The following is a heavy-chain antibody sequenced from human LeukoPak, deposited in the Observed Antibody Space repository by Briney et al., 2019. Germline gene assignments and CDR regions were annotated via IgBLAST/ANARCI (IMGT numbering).Heavy chain of an antibody. J-gene: IGHJ6*03. CDR3: VRDYYDSPWYMDV. D-gene: IGHD3-22*01. CDR2: ISAYNGNT. V-gene: IGHV1-18*01. Sequence: ASVKVSCKASGYTFTSYAMNWVRQAPGQGLEWMGWISAYNGNTNYAQKLQGRVTMTTDTSTSTAYMELRSLRSDDTAVYYCVRDYYDSPWYMDVWGKGTTVTVSS. CDR1: GYTFTSYA.